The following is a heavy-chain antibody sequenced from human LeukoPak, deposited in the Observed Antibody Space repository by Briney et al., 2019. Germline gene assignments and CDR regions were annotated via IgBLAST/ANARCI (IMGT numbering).Heavy chain of an antibody. CDR2: IIPIFGTA. V-gene: IGHV1-69*01. J-gene: IGHJ4*02. CDR1: GGTFSSYA. D-gene: IGHD3-10*01. CDR3: ARGTGSGSYSVY. Sequence: ASVKVSCKASGGTFSSYAISWVRQAPGQGLEWMGGIIPIFGTANYAQKFQGRVTITADESTSTAYMELSSLRSEDTAVYYCARGTGSGSYSVYWGQGTLVTVSS.